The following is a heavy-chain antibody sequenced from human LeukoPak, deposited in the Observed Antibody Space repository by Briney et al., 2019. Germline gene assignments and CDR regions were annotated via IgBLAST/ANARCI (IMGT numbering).Heavy chain of an antibody. J-gene: IGHJ4*02. Sequence: GGSLRLSCAASGFSFSVYEMHWVRQAPGKGLEWVANIKQDGSEKYYVDSAKGRFTISRDNGKNSVYLQMNSLRAEDTAVYYCARDGGHGGDLDYWGQGTLVTVSS. CDR3: ARDGGHGGDLDY. CDR1: GFSFSVYE. V-gene: IGHV3-7*01. CDR2: IKQDGSEK. D-gene: IGHD2-21*02.